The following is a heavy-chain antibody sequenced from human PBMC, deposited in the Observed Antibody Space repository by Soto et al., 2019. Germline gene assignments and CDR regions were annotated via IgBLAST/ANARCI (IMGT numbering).Heavy chain of an antibody. Sequence: ASVKVSCKASGYRFTDYHIHWVRQAPGQGLEWLGRINPKSGGTSTAQKFQGWVTMTTDTSISTASMELTRLTSDDTAIYYCARGDSTDCSNGACSFFYNHDMDVWGQGTTVTVSS. CDR3: ARGDSTDCSNGACSFFYNHDMDV. CDR1: GYRFTDYH. CDR2: INPKSGGT. V-gene: IGHV1-2*04. J-gene: IGHJ6*02. D-gene: IGHD2-8*01.